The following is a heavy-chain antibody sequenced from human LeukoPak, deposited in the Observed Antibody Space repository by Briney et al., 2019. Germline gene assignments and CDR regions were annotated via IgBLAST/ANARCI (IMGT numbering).Heavy chain of an antibody. CDR1: GYSFPGYY. D-gene: IGHD1-26*01. V-gene: IGHV1-2*02. Sequence: ASVKVSCKASGYSFPGYYMHWVRPAPGQGLEWMGWINTNNGGTNYAQKFQGRVTMTRDTSINTAYMELSSLRSDDTAVYYCAGDRVSGRNADYFDYWGQGTLVTVSS. CDR2: INTNNGGT. J-gene: IGHJ4*02. CDR3: AGDRVSGRNADYFDY.